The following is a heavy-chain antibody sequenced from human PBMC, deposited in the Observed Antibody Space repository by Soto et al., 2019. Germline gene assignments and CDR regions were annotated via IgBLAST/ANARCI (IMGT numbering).Heavy chain of an antibody. CDR2: ITYDGSFQ. Sequence: PGGSLRLSCQASGFNFDNYGMHWVRQAPGKGLEWVAVITYDGSFQYYADSVKGRFTISRDNSKNTLSLHLNTLKPEDTAVYHCAKDGYYYATDVWGQGTTVTVSS. V-gene: IGHV3-30*18. CDR1: GFNFDNYG. J-gene: IGHJ6*02. CDR3: AKDGYYYATDV.